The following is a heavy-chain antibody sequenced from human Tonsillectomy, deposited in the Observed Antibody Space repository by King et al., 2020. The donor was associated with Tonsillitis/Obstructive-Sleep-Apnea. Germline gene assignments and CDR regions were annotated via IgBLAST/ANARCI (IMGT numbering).Heavy chain of an antibody. V-gene: IGHV3-64D*06. J-gene: IGHJ6*03. Sequence: VQLVESGGGLVQPGGSLRLSCSASGFTFSSYAMHWVRQAPGKGLEYVSAISSNGGSTYYADSVKGRFTISRDNSKNTLYLQMSSLRAEDTAVYYCVKGGRYYYYYMDVWGQGTTVTVSS. CDR3: VKGGRYYYYYMDV. CDR1: GFTFSSYA. CDR2: ISSNGGST.